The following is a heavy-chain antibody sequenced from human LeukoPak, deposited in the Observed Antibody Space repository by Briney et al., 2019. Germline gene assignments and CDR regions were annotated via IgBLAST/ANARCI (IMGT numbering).Heavy chain of an antibody. CDR1: GGSFSGYY. D-gene: IGHD3-22*01. Sequence: ASETLSLTCAVYGGSFSGYYWSWIRQPPGKGLEWIGEINHSGSTNYNPSLKSRVTISVDTSKNQFSLKLSSVTAADTAVYYCARTITMIVGDAFDIWGQGTMVTVSS. CDR2: INHSGST. J-gene: IGHJ3*02. CDR3: ARTITMIVGDAFDI. V-gene: IGHV4-34*01.